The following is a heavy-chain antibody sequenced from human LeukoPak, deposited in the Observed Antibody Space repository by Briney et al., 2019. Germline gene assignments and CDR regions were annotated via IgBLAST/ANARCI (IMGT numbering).Heavy chain of an antibody. CDR3: ARSLSTAGIDF. J-gene: IGHJ4*02. CDR2: VYHIGTT. D-gene: IGHD2-2*01. V-gene: IGHV4-38-2*01. CDR1: GYSISTGRY. Sequence: PPETLSLTCAVSGYSISTGRYWGWIRQPPGKGLEGIGSVYHIGTTYYNPSLKSRLTISVDTSNNQFSLNLRSVTAADTAVYYCARSLSTAGIDFWGQGTLVTVSS.